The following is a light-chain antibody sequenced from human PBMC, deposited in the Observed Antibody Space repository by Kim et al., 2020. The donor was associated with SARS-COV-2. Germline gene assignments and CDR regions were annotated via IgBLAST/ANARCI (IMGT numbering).Light chain of an antibody. CDR1: QSVSSQ. CDR3: QQRSNWMFS. V-gene: IGKV3-11*01. Sequence: PGERATLSCRASQSVSSQLAWYQKKPGQAPRLLIYSASNRATGIPARFTGSGSGTDFTLAISSLESEDFAVYYCQQRSNWMFSFGQGTKLEI. CDR2: SAS. J-gene: IGKJ2*01.